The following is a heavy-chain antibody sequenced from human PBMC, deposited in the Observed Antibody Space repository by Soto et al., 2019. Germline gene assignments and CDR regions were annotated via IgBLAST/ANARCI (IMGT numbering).Heavy chain of an antibody. J-gene: IGHJ4*02. CDR2: INPNSGGT. CDR3: ARAYSSGWYDY. V-gene: IGHV1-2*04. D-gene: IGHD6-19*01. Sequence: ASVKVSCTASGYTFTGYYLHWVRQAPGQGLEWMGWINPNSGGTNYAQKFQGWVTMTRDTSISTAYMELSRLRSDDTAVYYRARAYSSGWYDYWGQGTLVTVSS. CDR1: GYTFTGYY.